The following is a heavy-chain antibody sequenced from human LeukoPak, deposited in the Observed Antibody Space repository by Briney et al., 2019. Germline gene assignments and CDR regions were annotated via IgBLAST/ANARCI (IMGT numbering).Heavy chain of an antibody. Sequence: SETLSPTCTVSSGSISSYYWSWIRQPPGKGLEWIGYIYYSGSSNYNPSLKSRVTMSVDTSKKQFSLRVSSVTAADTAVYYCARTEYYFDHWGQGTLVTVSS. CDR3: ARTEYYFDH. V-gene: IGHV4-59*01. J-gene: IGHJ4*02. CDR2: IYYSGSS. CDR1: SGSISSYY. D-gene: IGHD3-10*01.